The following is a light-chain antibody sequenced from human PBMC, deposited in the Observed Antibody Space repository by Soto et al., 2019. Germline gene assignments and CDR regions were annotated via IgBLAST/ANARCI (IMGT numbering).Light chain of an antibody. CDR1: QSISNW. CDR3: QQYNTYSPWT. J-gene: IGKJ1*01. Sequence: DIQMTQSPSTLSASVGDRVTITCRASQSISNWLAWYQQKPGNAPKLLISDASNLVSGVPSRFSGSGSGTEFTLTISSLQPDDFATYHCQQYNTYSPWTFGQGTKVDIK. CDR2: DAS. V-gene: IGKV1-5*01.